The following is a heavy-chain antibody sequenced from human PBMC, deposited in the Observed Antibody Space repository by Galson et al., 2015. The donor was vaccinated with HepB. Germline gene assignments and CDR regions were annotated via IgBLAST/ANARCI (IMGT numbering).Heavy chain of an antibody. CDR3: AKGGMSLSYQLLVDYFYYAMDV. CDR2: ISYDGMNE. J-gene: IGHJ6*02. CDR1: GFSFSAYG. V-gene: IGHV3-30*18. D-gene: IGHD1-1*01. Sequence: SLRLSCAASGFSFSAYGMHWVRQVPGKGLEWVAIISYDGMNEYYAGSVKGRFTISRDNSKNKVFLQMESLRTEDTALYYCAKGGMSLSYQLLVDYFYYAMDVWGRGTTVTVSS.